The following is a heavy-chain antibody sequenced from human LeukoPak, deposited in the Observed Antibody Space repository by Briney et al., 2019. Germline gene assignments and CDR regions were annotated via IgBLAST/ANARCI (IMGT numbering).Heavy chain of an antibody. Sequence: GGSLRLSCAASGFIFSTSWMSWVRQAPGKGLEWVANIKQDGSQKHYVDSVKGRFTISRDNSKNLLYLQMDSLGAEDTAVYYCVRGGYSSFDYWGQGTLVTVSS. J-gene: IGHJ4*02. CDR2: IKQDGSQK. V-gene: IGHV3-7*01. CDR3: VRGGYSSFDY. D-gene: IGHD3-10*01. CDR1: GFIFSTSW.